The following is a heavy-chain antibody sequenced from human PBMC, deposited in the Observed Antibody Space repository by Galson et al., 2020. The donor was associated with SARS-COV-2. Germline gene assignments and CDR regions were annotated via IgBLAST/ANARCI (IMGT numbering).Heavy chain of an antibody. Sequence: GESLKISCAASGFTFSNYEMNWVRQAPGKGLEWVSYISSSGRTIHYADSVKGRVTISRDNAKSSQSLQMNSLRAEDTAVYYCSRLDAYGPGYWGQGTLVTVAS. CDR2: ISSSGRTI. CDR3: SRLDAYGPGY. J-gene: IGHJ4*02. CDR1: GFTFSNYE. V-gene: IGHV3-48*03. D-gene: IGHD2-21*01.